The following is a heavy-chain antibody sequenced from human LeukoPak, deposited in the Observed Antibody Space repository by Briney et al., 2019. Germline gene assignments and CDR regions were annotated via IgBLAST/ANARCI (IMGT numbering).Heavy chain of an antibody. J-gene: IGHJ4*02. Sequence: SETLSLTCTVSGGSISSGSYYWGWIRQPPGKGLEWIGNIYYSGSTYYNPSLKSRVTISLDTSKNQFSLKLSSLTAADTAVYFCARVRWQQLGYFDYWGQGTLVTVSS. D-gene: IGHD5-24*01. CDR3: ARVRWQQLGYFDY. CDR1: GGSISSGSYY. CDR2: IYYSGST. V-gene: IGHV4-39*01.